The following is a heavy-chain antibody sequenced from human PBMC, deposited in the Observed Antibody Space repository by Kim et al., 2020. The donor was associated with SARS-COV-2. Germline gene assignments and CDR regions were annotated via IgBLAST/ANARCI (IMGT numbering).Heavy chain of an antibody. CDR3: AREGSYYDSSGYYV. J-gene: IGHJ4*02. CDR1: GGSISSGGYY. CDR2: IYYSGST. V-gene: IGHV4-31*03. Sequence: SETLSLTCTVSGGSISSGGYYWSWIRQHPGKGLEWIGYIYYSGSTYYNPSLKSRVTISVDTSKNQFSLKLSSVTAADTAVYYCAREGSYYDSSGYYVWGQGTLVTVSS. D-gene: IGHD3-22*01.